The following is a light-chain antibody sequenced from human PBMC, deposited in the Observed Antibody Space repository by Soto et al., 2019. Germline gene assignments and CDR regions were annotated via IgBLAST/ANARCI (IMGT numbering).Light chain of an antibody. Sequence: QSALTQPASVSGSPGQSITISCTGTSSDVGGYNYVSWYQQHPGKAPKLMIYDVSNRPSGVSNRFSGSKSGNTASLTISGRQAEDEPDYYCSSYTSSSTYVFGTGTKLTVL. CDR3: SSYTSSSTYV. CDR1: SSDVGGYNY. V-gene: IGLV2-14*01. CDR2: DVS. J-gene: IGLJ1*01.